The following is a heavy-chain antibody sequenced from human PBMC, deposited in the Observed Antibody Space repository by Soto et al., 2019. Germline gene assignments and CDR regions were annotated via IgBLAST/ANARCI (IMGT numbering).Heavy chain of an antibody. D-gene: IGHD6-13*01. V-gene: IGHV5-10-1*01. CDR1: GYTFTTYC. CDR2: IDPSDSYT. CDR3: ARSFDSSSTYGIDV. J-gene: IGHJ6*02. Sequence: PGEPLKISCKGSGYTFTTYCINWVRQMPGKGLEWMARIDPSDSYTKYSPSCQGHVITSADKSISTAYLHWSSLKASDTAIYYCARSFDSSSTYGIDVWGQGTTVTVSS.